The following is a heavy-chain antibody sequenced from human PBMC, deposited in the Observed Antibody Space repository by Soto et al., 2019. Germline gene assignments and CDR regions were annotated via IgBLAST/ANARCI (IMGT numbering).Heavy chain of an antibody. V-gene: IGHV1-18*01. Sequence: QVQLVQSGAEVKKPGASVKVSCKASGYTFASYAISWMRQAPGQGLEWMGWISAYNGNTHDAQKLQGRVTMTTETSTSTAYMELRSLRSTDTAVYSCARDPPPPDYWGQGTLVTVSS. CDR1: GYTFASYA. CDR2: ISAYNGNT. CDR3: ARDPPPPDY. J-gene: IGHJ4*02.